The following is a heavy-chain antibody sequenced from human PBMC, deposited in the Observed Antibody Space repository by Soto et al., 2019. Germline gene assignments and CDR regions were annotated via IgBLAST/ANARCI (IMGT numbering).Heavy chain of an antibody. D-gene: IGHD3-9*01. V-gene: IGHV4-59*01. CDR1: GGSIIGYD. Sequence: SETMSVTCTVSGGSIIGYDWSWIRQPTGKGLEWIGYIYYSGSTNYNPSLKSRVTISVDTSKNQFSLKLSSVTAADTAVYYCARVRDILPFDYWGQGTLVTVSS. J-gene: IGHJ4*02. CDR3: ARVRDILPFDY. CDR2: IYYSGST.